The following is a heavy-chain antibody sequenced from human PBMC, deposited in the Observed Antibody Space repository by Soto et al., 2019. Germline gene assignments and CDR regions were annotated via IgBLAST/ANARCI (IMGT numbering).Heavy chain of an antibody. Sequence: SETLSLTCTVSGGSISSYYWSWIRQPPGKGLEWIGEINHSGSTNYNPSLKSRVTISVDTSKNQFSLKLSSVTAADTAVYYCARACLRPNYGSGSYYVKYYGMDVWGQGTTVTVSS. V-gene: IGHV4-34*01. CDR3: ARACLRPNYGSGSYYVKYYGMDV. CDR2: INHSGST. CDR1: GGSISSYY. J-gene: IGHJ6*02. D-gene: IGHD3-10*01.